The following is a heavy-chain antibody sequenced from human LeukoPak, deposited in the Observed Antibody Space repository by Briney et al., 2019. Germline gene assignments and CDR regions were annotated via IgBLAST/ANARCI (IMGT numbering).Heavy chain of an antibody. CDR3: ARDRGLRLGDHPHY. Sequence: PGRSLRLSCAASGFTFSSYGIHWVRQAPGKGLEWVAVIWYDGSNKYYADSVKGRFTISRDNSKNTLYLQMNSLRAEDTAVYYCARDRGLRLGDHPHYWGQGTLVTVSS. D-gene: IGHD3-16*01. CDR1: GFTFSSYG. J-gene: IGHJ4*02. V-gene: IGHV3-33*01. CDR2: IWYDGSNK.